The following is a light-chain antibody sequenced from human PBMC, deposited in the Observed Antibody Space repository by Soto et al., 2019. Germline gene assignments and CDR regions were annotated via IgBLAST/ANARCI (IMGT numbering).Light chain of an antibody. J-gene: IGKJ1*01. V-gene: IGKV1-5*03. Sequence: IQLTQSPSSLSASAGDRVTITCRASQSIGDLLAWYQQKPGEAPKLLIYKASYLESGVPSRFSGSGSGTEFTLTISSLQPEDLATYYCQHYSAFLVTFGQGTKVDIK. CDR2: KAS. CDR3: QHYSAFLVT. CDR1: QSIGDL.